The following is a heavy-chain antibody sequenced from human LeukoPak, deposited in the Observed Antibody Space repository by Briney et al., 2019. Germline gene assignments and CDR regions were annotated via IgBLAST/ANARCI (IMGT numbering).Heavy chain of an antibody. CDR2: ISSSGSTI. CDR3: ARAEGLVVVAATIDY. J-gene: IGHJ4*02. D-gene: IGHD2-15*01. Sequence: PGGALRLSCAASGFTFSDYYMSWIRQAPGEGLEWVSYISSSGSTIYYADSVKGRFTISRDNAKNSLYLQTNSLRAEDTAVYYCARAEGLVVVAATIDYWGQGTLVTVSS. CDR1: GFTFSDYY. V-gene: IGHV3-11*04.